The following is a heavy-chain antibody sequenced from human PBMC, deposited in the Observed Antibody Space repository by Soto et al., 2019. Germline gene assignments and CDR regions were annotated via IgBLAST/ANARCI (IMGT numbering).Heavy chain of an antibody. CDR1: GGSISSGGYY. D-gene: IGHD5-18*01. Sequence: QVQLQESGPGLVKPSQTLSLTCTVSGGSISSGGYYWTWIRQHPGKDLEWIGGTYYSGTSYYNPSLKSRLTISADPSKNQFSLKVTSLTAADTAVYFCARGRYSKGGDFDYWGQGTLVTVSS. V-gene: IGHV4-31*03. CDR3: ARGRYSKGGDFDY. J-gene: IGHJ4*02. CDR2: TYYSGTS.